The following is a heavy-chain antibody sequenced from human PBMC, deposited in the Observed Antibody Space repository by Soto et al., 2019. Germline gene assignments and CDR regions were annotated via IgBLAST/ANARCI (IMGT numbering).Heavy chain of an antibody. V-gene: IGHV1-18*01. CDR2: ISAYNGNT. Sequence: ASVKVSCKASGYTFTSYGISWVRQAPGQRLEWMGWISAYNGNTNYAQKLQGRVTMTTDTSTSTAYMELRSLGSDDTAVYYCARSGVYCSSTSCHPHAFDIWGQGTMVTVSS. D-gene: IGHD2-2*01. CDR1: GYTFTSYG. J-gene: IGHJ3*02. CDR3: ARSGVYCSSTSCHPHAFDI.